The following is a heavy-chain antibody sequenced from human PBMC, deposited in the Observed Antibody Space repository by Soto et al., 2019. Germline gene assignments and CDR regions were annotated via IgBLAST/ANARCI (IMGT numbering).Heavy chain of an antibody. D-gene: IGHD1-26*01. CDR2: INGRGNYI. CDR1: GFTFSTYN. CDR3: VREEGIVGDTSAFDI. Sequence: EVQLVESGGVLVKPGESLKLSCAVAGFTFSTYNMNWVRQAPGKGLEWVSSINGRGNYIYYADSVKGLFTISRDNAKNALYLEMNSLRVEATAVYYCVREEGIVGDTSAFDIWGQGTMVTVSS. V-gene: IGHV3-21*06. J-gene: IGHJ3*02.